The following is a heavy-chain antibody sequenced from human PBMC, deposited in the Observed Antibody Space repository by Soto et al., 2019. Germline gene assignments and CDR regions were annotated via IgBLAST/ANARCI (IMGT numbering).Heavy chain of an antibody. D-gene: IGHD2-21*02. CDR1: GFTSSSHA. CDR3: ARDLNGGNSYYYYYGMDV. J-gene: IGHJ6*02. CDR2: ISGSDGSNK. V-gene: IGHV3-23*01. Sequence: GWALRFSRAAYGFTSSSHALTCVRQAPGKGLAWVSAISGSDGSNKYYADSVKGPLTISRDNSKNTLYLQMNSLRAEDTAVYYCARDLNGGNSYYYYYGMDVWGQGTTVPVS.